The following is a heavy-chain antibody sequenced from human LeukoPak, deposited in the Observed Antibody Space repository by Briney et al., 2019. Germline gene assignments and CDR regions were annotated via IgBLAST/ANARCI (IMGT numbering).Heavy chain of an antibody. CDR3: ARPRGVATISLIDY. CDR2: IYPADSDT. D-gene: IGHD5-24*01. CDR1: GYIFTHYW. V-gene: IGHV5-51*01. Sequence: GESLKISCQVSGYIFTHYWIGWVRQMPGKGLESMGIIYPADSDTTYSPSFQGQVTISADKSISTVYLQWSSLKASDTAMYYCARPRGVATISLIDYWGQGTLVTVSS. J-gene: IGHJ4*02.